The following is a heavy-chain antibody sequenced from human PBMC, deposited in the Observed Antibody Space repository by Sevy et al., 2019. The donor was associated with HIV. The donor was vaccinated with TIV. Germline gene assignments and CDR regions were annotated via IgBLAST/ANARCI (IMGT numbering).Heavy chain of an antibody. CDR3: AGENARGRGYS. D-gene: IGHD3-3*02. V-gene: IGHV4-59*08. Sequence: SETLSLTCTVSGGSITSLYWNWIRQPPGKGLEWIANIYYNGHINYNPSLKSRVTLDTSKNQFSLRLSSVTAADTAMYYCAGENARGRGYSWGQGTLVTVSS. J-gene: IGHJ4*02. CDR1: GGSITSLY. CDR2: IYYNGHI.